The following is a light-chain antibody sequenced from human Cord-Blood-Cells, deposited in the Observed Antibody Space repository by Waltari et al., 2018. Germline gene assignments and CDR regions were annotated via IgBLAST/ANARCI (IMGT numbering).Light chain of an antibody. CDR1: SSNIGAGYD. J-gene: IGLJ1*01. CDR3: QSYDSSLGGSKV. V-gene: IGLV1-40*01. CDR2: GNS. Sequence: QSVLTQPPSVSGAPGQRVTISCTGSSSNIGAGYDVHWYQQLPGTAPKLLIYGNSNRPSGVPYRFSGSKSGTSASLAITGLQAEDEADYYCQSYDSSLGGSKVFGTGTKVTVL.